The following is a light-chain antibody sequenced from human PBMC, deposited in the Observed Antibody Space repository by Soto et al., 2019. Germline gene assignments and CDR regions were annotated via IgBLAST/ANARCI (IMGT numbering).Light chain of an antibody. J-gene: IGLJ3*02. Sequence: QSALTQPPSVSGSPGQSVTISCTGTSSDVGSYNRVSWYQQPPGTAPKLMIYEVSNRPSGVPDRFSGSKSGNTASLTISGLQAQDDADYYCSLYTSSSTVFGGGTKVTVL. V-gene: IGLV2-18*01. CDR3: SLYTSSSTV. CDR1: SSDVGSYNR. CDR2: EVS.